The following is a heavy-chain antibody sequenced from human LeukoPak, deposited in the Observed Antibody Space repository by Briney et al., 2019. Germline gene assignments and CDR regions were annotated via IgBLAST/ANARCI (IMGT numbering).Heavy chain of an antibody. CDR1: GFTFNTYE. CDR2: IYSGGST. CDR3: AKGYYGSGSYGWFDY. V-gene: IGHV3-53*01. Sequence: PGGSLRLSCAASGFTFNTYEMNWVRQAPGKGLEWVSVIYSGGSTYYADSVKGRFTISRDNSKNTLFLQMNSLRAEDTAVYYCAKGYYGSGSYGWFDYWGQGTLVTVSS. D-gene: IGHD3-10*01. J-gene: IGHJ4*02.